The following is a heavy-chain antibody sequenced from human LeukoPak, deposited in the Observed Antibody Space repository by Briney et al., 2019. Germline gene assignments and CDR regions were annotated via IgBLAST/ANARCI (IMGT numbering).Heavy chain of an antibody. J-gene: IGHJ6*02. CDR1: GGSISSGGYY. V-gene: IGHV4-61*08. CDR3: ASGGXXXXXFXXXLXAXXYYXYGMDV. CDR2: IYYSGST. Sequence: SETLSLTCTVSGGSISSGGYYWSWIRQPPGKGLEWIGYIYYSGSTNYNPSLKSRVTISVDTSKNQFSLKLSSVTAADTAVYYCASGGXXXXXFXXXLXAXXYYXYGMDVWGQGTTVTVSS. D-gene: IGHD3-16*01.